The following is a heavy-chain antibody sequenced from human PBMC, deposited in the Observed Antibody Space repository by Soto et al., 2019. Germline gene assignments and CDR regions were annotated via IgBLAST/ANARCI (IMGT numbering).Heavy chain of an antibody. Sequence: PGGSLRLSCAASGFTFSSYGMHWVRQAPGKGLEWVAVISYDGSNKYYADSVKGRFTISRDNSKNTLCLQMNSLRAEDTAVYYCAKVWSIAVEYYYYGMDVWGQGTTVTVSS. V-gene: IGHV3-30*18. CDR3: AKVWSIAVEYYYYGMDV. CDR2: ISYDGSNK. CDR1: GFTFSSYG. J-gene: IGHJ6*02. D-gene: IGHD1-26*01.